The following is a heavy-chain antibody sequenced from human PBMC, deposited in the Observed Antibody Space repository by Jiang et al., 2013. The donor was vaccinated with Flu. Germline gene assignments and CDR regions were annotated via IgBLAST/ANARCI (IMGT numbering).Heavy chain of an antibody. D-gene: IGHD3-10*01. V-gene: IGHV4-30-4*07. J-gene: IGHJ4*02. CDR3: ASIEPFRAFDY. Sequence: GPGLVKPSQTLSLTCAVSGGSISSGGYSWSWIRQPPGKGLEWIGYIYYSGSTYYNPSLKSRVTISVDTSKNQFSLKLSSVTAADTAVYYCASIEPFRAFDYWGQGTLVTVSS. CDR1: GGSISSGGYS. CDR2: IYYSGST.